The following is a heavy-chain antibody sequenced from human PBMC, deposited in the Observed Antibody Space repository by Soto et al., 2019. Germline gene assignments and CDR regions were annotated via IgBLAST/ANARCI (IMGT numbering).Heavy chain of an antibody. CDR2: IDPSDSYT. D-gene: IGHD6-19*01. V-gene: IGHV5-10-1*01. Sequence: GESLKISCKGSGYSFTSYWISWVRQMPGKGLEWMGRIDPSDSYTNYSPSFQGHVTISADKSISTAYLQWSSLKASDTAMYYCARRVIAVAGKDYGMDVWGQGTTVTV. CDR1: GYSFTSYW. J-gene: IGHJ6*02. CDR3: ARRVIAVAGKDYGMDV.